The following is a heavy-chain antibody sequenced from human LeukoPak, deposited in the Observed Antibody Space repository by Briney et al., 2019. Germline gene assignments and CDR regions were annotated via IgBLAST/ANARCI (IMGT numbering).Heavy chain of an antibody. CDR2: VYYSGRT. CDR1: GDFISSSSYY. J-gene: IGHJ1*01. V-gene: IGHV4-39*02. D-gene: IGHD3-22*01. CDR3: ARRRYYDSTGYFE. Sequence: SETLSLTCTVTGDFISSSSYYWGWIRQPPGKGLEWIGDVYYSGRTYYNPSLKSRVFISIDTSKNYFSLNLNFVTAADTAVYYCARRRYYDSTGYFEWGRGSLVTVSS.